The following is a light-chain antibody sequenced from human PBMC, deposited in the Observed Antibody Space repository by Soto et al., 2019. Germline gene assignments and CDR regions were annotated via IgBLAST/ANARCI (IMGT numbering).Light chain of an antibody. CDR1: QTISSW. CDR2: GAS. V-gene: IGKV1-5*01. CDR3: QQTSAFPRT. Sequence: ITQCPATLPGAVGDRVTMTCRASQTISSWLAWYQQTPGKAPKLLLRGASSLHRGVPSRFSGGGAGTEFTLTISSLQPEDFATYYCQQTSAFPRTFAQGTKVDIK. J-gene: IGKJ1*01.